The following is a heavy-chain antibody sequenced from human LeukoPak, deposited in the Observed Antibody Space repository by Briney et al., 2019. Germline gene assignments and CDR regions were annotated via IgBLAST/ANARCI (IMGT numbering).Heavy chain of an antibody. CDR2: ITGSGGSI. CDR1: GFTFSSYA. CDR3: AKDVGYHYDTRFPT. Sequence: PGGSLRLSCAASGFTFSSYAMSWVRQAPGKGLEWVSDITGSGGSIYYADSVKGRFTISRDNSKNTLYLQMNSLRAEVTAVYYCAKDVGYHYDTRFPTWGQGTLVTVSS. D-gene: IGHD3-22*01. J-gene: IGHJ4*02. V-gene: IGHV3-23*01.